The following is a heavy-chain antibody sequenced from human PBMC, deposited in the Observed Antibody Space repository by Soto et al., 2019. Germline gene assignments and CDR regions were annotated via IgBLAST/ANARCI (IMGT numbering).Heavy chain of an antibody. J-gene: IGHJ6*02. D-gene: IGHD3-16*01. V-gene: IGHV1-69*13. CDR3: ARGGYYDNNWVKLSHYVLDV. CDR1: GGTFSSYA. Sequence: SVKVSCKTSGGTFSSYAISWVRQAPGQGLEWMGGIIPIFDTANYAQKFQGRVTITADESTSTAYMELSSLRSEDTAVYYCARGGYYDNNWVKLSHYVLDVCSRGTSVTVSS. CDR2: IIPIFDTA.